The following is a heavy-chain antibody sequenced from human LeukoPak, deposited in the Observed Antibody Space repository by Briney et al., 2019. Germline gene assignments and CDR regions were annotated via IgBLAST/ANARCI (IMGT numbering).Heavy chain of an antibody. CDR1: GFTFDDYA. J-gene: IGHJ4*02. D-gene: IGHD6-19*01. CDR2: IFWNSDGM. V-gene: IGHV3-9*01. Sequence: PGGSLRLSCAASGFTFDDYAMHWVRQAPGKGLEWVSGIFWNSDGMGYADSVKGRFTISRDNAKKSLYLQINSLRAEDTALYYCAKDFYRAVAGNIGFWGQGILVTVSS. CDR3: AKDFYRAVAGNIGF.